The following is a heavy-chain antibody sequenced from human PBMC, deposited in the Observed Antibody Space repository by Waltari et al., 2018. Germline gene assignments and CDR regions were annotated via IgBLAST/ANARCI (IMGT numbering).Heavy chain of an antibody. CDR3: ATDSFVAARLDRWGYYGMDV. V-gene: IGHV1-24*01. CDR2: FDPEDGET. J-gene: IGHJ6*02. Sequence: QVQLVQSGAEVKKPGASVKVSCKVSGYTLTELSMHWVRQAPGKGLEWMGGFDPEDGETIYAQKFQGRVTMTEDTSTDTAYMELSSLRSEDTAVYYCATDSFVAARLDRWGYYGMDVWGQGTTVTVSS. D-gene: IGHD6-6*01. CDR1: GYTLTELS.